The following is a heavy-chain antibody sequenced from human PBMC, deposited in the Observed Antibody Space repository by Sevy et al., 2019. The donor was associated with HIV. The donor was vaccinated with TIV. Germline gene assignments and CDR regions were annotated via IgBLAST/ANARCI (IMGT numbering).Heavy chain of an antibody. CDR3: ARDEPGDIVVVPAAIAYYYYYGMDV. CDR1: GYTFTSYY. V-gene: IGHV1-46*03. Sequence: ASVKVSCKASGYTFTSYYMHWVRQAPGQGLEWMGIINPSGGSTSYAQKFQGRVTMTRDTSTSTVYMELSSLRSEDTAVYYCARDEPGDIVVVPAAIAYYYYYGMDVWGQGTTVTVSS. J-gene: IGHJ6*02. D-gene: IGHD2-2*01. CDR2: INPSGGST.